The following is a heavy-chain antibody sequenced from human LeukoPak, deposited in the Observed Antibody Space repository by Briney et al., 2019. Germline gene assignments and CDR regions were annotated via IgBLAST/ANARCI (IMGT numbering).Heavy chain of an antibody. Sequence: PSETLSLTCAVYGGSFSGYYRSWMRQPPGKGLEWIGEINHSGSTNYNPSLKSRVTISLDTSKNQFSLKLSSVTAADTAVYYCARGPPALGDYWGQGTLVTVSS. V-gene: IGHV4-34*01. J-gene: IGHJ4*02. CDR3: ARGPPALGDY. CDR2: INHSGST. CDR1: GGSFSGYY. D-gene: IGHD2-15*01.